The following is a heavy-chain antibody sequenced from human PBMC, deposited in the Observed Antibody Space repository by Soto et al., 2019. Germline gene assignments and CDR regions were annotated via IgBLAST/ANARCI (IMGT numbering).Heavy chain of an antibody. J-gene: IGHJ6*02. D-gene: IGHD4-17*01. V-gene: IGHV1-69*01. CDR1: GGTFSSYA. CDR2: IIPIFGTA. Sequence: QVQLVQSGAEVKKPGSSVKVSCKASGGTFSSYAISWVRQAPGQGLEWMGGIIPIFGTANYAQKFQGRVTITADESTNTAYMELSSLRSEDTAVYYCARAFPRYGDKTGYGMDVWGQGTTVTVSS. CDR3: ARAFPRYGDKTGYGMDV.